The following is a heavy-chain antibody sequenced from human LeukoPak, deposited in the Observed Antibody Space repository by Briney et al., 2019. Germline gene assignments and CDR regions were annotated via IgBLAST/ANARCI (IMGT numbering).Heavy chain of an antibody. D-gene: IGHD3-3*01. V-gene: IGHV1-69*13. CDR3: ARASYYDFWSGSIYYMDV. Sequence: ASVKVSCKASGGTFSSYAISWARQAPGQGLEWMGGIIPIFGTANYAQKFQGRVTITADESTSTAYMELSSLRSEDTAVYYCARASYYDFWSGSIYYMDVWGKGTTVTVSS. CDR1: GGTFSSYA. J-gene: IGHJ6*03. CDR2: IIPIFGTA.